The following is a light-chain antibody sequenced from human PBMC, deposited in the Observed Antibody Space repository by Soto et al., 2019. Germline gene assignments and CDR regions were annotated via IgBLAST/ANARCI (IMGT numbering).Light chain of an antibody. J-gene: IGKJ1*01. CDR1: QSVSSK. V-gene: IGKV3-15*01. CDR3: QQYNNWPPNT. CDR2: GAS. Sequence: IVMTQSPATLSVSPGERAALSCRASQSVSSKLAWYQQKPGQAPRLLIYGASTRATGIPARFSGSGSGTEFTLTISSLQSEDFAVYYCQQYNNWPPNTFGQGTKVDIK.